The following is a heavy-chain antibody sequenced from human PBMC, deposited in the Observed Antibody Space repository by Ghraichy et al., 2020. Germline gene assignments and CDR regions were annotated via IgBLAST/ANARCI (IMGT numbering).Heavy chain of an antibody. D-gene: IGHD3-10*01. CDR2: IYWNDNK. V-gene: IGHV2-5*01. J-gene: IGHJ5*02. CDR1: GFSLSTSGVG. CDR3: AHRLVRGSGSCFDP. Sequence: SGPTLVKPTQTLTLTCTFSGFSLSTSGVGVGWIRQPPGKALEWLALIYWNDNKRYSPSLKSRLTITKDTSKNQVVLTMTNMDPVDTATYYCAHRLVRGSGSCFDPWGQGTLVTVSS.